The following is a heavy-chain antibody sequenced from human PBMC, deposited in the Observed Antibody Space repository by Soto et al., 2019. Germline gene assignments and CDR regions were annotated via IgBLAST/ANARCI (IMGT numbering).Heavy chain of an antibody. CDR2: ISGSGGST. D-gene: IGHD6-19*01. V-gene: IGHV3-23*01. Sequence: GRSLRVWCAAAGFTFGSFAVRWVRQAPGKGLEWVSAISGSGGSTYYADSVKGRFTISRDNSKDTLYLQMNSLRAEDTAVYYCAKDWWLVLWGQGTLVT. CDR3: AKDWWLVL. CDR1: GFTFGSFA. J-gene: IGHJ4*02.